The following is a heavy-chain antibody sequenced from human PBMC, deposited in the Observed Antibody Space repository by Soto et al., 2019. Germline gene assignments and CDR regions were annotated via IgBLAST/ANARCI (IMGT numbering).Heavy chain of an antibody. D-gene: IGHD6-19*01. CDR3: ARVHVMVVAGSTFDY. CDR1: GASITSSSFF. Sequence: SETLSLTCTVSGASITSSSFFWGWIRQPPGKGPEWIASIYHGGTTFYNPSLKSRITISVDTSNNQFSLKLTSVTAADTAVYYCARVHVMVVAGSTFDYWGHGTLVTVSS. J-gene: IGHJ4*01. V-gene: IGHV4-39*07. CDR2: IYHGGTT.